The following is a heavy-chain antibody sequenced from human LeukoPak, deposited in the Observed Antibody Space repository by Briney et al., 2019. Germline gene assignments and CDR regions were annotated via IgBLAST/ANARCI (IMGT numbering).Heavy chain of an antibody. V-gene: IGHV4-59*01. CDR2: ISYSGST. Sequence: SETLSLTCTVHGGSICTYYWTWIRQPPGKGLEWIGYISYSGSTNYNPSLKSRVTISVDTSKNQFSLKLSSVTAADTAVYYCARAGSYSGYDWGAYYFDYWGQGTLVTVSS. J-gene: IGHJ4*02. CDR3: ARAGSYSGYDWGAYYFDY. CDR1: GGSICTYY. D-gene: IGHD5-12*01.